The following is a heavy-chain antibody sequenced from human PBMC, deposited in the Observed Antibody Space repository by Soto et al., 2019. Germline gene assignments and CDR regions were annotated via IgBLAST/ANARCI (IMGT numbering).Heavy chain of an antibody. D-gene: IGHD1-26*01. CDR2: ISYDSTKT. CDR3: ARTRSAWSDFHYYSLDV. V-gene: IGHV3-30*03. J-gene: IGHJ6*02. Sequence: PGGSLRLSCAASGFTFNSYGMHCVRQGPGNGLEWVAFISYDSTKTYYADSVKGRFTISRDNSNSALYVQMNSLTGEDTAVYYCARTRSAWSDFHYYSLDVWGQGTTVTVSS. CDR1: GFTFNSYG.